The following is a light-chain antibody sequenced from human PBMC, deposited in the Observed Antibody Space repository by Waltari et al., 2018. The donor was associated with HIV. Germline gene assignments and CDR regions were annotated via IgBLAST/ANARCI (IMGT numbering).Light chain of an antibody. Sequence: EIVMTQSPATLSLSPGEGATLSCRASQNIDRNLAWYQQKPGQRPRLLIYGTYTRATGIPAKFSGSGSGTEFTLTVSSLQSEDFAVYYCQQYNDWPYTFGQGNKL. CDR2: GTY. CDR3: QQYNDWPYT. V-gene: IGKV3-15*01. CDR1: QNIDRN. J-gene: IGKJ2*01.